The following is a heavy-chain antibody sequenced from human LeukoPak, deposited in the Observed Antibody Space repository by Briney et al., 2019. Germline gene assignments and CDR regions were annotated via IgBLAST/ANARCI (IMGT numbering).Heavy chain of an antibody. CDR2: ISGSGGST. J-gene: IGHJ4*02. CDR3: VRAAPSDY. Sequence: PGGTLRLSCAASGFTFSTYGMSWVRQAPGKGLEWVSAISGSGGSTYYADSVKGRFTVSRDNSKNTLYLQMNSLTAEDTAVYYCVRAAPSDYWGQGTLVTVSS. D-gene: IGHD6-13*01. CDR1: GFTFSTYG. V-gene: IGHV3-23*01.